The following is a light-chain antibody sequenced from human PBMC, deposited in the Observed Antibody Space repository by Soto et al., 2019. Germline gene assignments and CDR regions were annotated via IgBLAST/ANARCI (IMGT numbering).Light chain of an antibody. J-gene: IGKJ2*01. CDR2: AAS. CDR3: LQYHSSPYT. Sequence: DIQMTQSPSSLSASVGDRVTITCRATQGINNYVAWFQQKAGKAPKSLIYAASSLQGGVPSKFSGSGSGTVFSLTISGRQPEDFATYYCLQYHSSPYTFGQGTKLEIK. CDR1: QGINNY. V-gene: IGKV1-16*02.